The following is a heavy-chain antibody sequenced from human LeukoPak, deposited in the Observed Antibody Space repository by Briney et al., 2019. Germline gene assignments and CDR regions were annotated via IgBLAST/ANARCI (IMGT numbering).Heavy chain of an antibody. CDR3: ARSYYDFWSGYTPLYYYYMDV. CDR1: GYTFTGYY. Sequence: GASVKVFCKASGYTFTGYYMHWVRQAPGQGLEWMGWINPNSGGTNYARKFQGRVTMTRDTSISTAYMELSRLRSDDTAVYYCARSYYDFWSGYTPLYYYYMDVWGKGTTVTVSS. CDR2: INPNSGGT. V-gene: IGHV1-2*02. D-gene: IGHD3-3*01. J-gene: IGHJ6*03.